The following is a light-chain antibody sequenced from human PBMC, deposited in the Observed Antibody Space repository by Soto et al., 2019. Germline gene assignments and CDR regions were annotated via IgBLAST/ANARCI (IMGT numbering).Light chain of an antibody. CDR1: QSVTTF. CDR2: DAS. V-gene: IGKV3-11*01. Sequence: EIVLTQSPATLSLSPGDRATLSCRASQSVTTFLAWYQQKPGQAPRLLIYDASDRAPGIPARFSGSGSATDFTLTISDLEPEDFAVYYCQQHSHWPPWTFGQGTRVEIQ. CDR3: QQHSHWPPWT. J-gene: IGKJ1*01.